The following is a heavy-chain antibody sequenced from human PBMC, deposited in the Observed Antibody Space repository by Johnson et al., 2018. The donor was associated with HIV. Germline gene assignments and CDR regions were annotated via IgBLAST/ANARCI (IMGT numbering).Heavy chain of an antibody. Sequence: EVQLVESGGGLVQPGRSLRLSCAASGFTFDDYAMHWVRLAPGKGLEWVSGISWNSASIGYADSVKGRFTISRDNAKNSLYLQMNSLRAEDTALYYCANDKGSSSWSGLDIWGQGTMVTVSS. V-gene: IGHV3-9*01. CDR1: GFTFDDYA. CDR3: ANDKGSSSWSGLDI. CDR2: ISWNSASI. J-gene: IGHJ3*02. D-gene: IGHD6-13*01.